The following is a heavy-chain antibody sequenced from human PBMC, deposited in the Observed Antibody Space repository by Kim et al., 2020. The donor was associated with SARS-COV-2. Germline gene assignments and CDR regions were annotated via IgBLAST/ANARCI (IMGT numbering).Heavy chain of an antibody. Sequence: AQKFQGRVTITADKSTSTAYMELSSLRSEDTAVYYCARDLGYSSGHPFDYWGQGTLVTVSS. J-gene: IGHJ4*02. D-gene: IGHD6-19*01. V-gene: IGHV1-69*04. CDR3: ARDLGYSSGHPFDY.